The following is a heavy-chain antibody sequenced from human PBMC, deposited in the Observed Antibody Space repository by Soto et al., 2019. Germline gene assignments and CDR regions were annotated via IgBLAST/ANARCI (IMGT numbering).Heavy chain of an antibody. CDR2: INPNSGGT. CDR1: GYTFTGYY. D-gene: IGHD2-2*01. Sequence: ASVKVSCKASGYTFTGYYMHWVRQAPGQGLEWMGWINPNSGGTNYAQKFQGWVTMTRDTSISTAYMELSRLRSDDTAVYYCARAGVPWGPAEDSDYYYMDVWGKGTTVTVSS. CDR3: ARAGVPWGPAEDSDYYYMDV. J-gene: IGHJ6*03. V-gene: IGHV1-2*04.